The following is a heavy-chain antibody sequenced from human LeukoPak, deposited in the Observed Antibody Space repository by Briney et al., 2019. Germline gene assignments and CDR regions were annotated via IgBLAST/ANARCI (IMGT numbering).Heavy chain of an antibody. CDR1: GGSFSGYY. D-gene: IGHD3-10*01. CDR2: INHSGST. J-gene: IGHJ6*02. CDR3: AXXRGAMVRAIAYYYGMDV. Sequence: PSETLSLTCAVYGGSFSGYYWSWIRQPPGKGLEWIGEINHSGSTNYNPSLKSRVTISVDTSKNQFSLKLSSVTAADTAVYYCAXXRGAMVRAIAYYYGMDVWGQGTTVTVSS. V-gene: IGHV4-34*01.